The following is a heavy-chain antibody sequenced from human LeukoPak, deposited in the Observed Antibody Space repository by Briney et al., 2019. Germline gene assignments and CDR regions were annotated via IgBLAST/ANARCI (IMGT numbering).Heavy chain of an antibody. D-gene: IGHD2-2*02. CDR2: ISHSGRT. CDR1: GGSISNYY. CDR3: ARAIVVVPAAISAVRFDP. J-gene: IGHJ5*02. Sequence: PSETLSLTCTVSGGSISNYYWNWIRQPPGKGLEWIGYISHSGRTYYNPSLKSRVTISLDRSKNQFSLKLNSVTAADTAVYYCARAIVVVPAAISAVRFDPWGQGTLVTVSS. V-gene: IGHV4-59*12.